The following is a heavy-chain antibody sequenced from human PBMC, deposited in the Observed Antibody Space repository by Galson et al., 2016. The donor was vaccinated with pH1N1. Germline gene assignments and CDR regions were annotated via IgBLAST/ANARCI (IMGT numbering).Heavy chain of an antibody. CDR3: ARLRAISPYYFGGTGNSLDF. Sequence: SGAEVKKPGESLKISCKASGYKFVSSWIGWVRQMPGKGLEWMGIIHPDDSNVIYSPSFQGVVTMSADKSTRTAFLHWTTLKASDSAVYYCARLRAISPYYFGGTGNSLDFWGQGTLVTVSS. V-gene: IGHV5-51*03. CDR2: IHPDDSNV. D-gene: IGHD3-10*01. J-gene: IGHJ4*02. CDR1: GYKFVSSW.